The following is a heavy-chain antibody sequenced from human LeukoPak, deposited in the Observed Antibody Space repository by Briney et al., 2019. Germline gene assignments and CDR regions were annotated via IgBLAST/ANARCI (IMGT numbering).Heavy chain of an antibody. J-gene: IGHJ4*02. D-gene: IGHD4-23*01. CDR3: ARVAWGYYGGDYFDY. CDR1: GFTFSSYS. CDR2: ISSSSSYI. V-gene: IGHV3-21*01. Sequence: GGSLRLSCAASGFTFSSYSMNWVRQAPGKGLEWVSSISSSSSYIYYADSVKGRLTISRDNAKNSLYLQMNSLRAEDTAVYYCARVAWGYYGGDYFDYWGQGTLVTVSS.